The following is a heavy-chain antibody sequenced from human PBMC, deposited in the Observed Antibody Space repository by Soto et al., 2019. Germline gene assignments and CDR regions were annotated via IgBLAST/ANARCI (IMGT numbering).Heavy chain of an antibody. CDR2: ISSSGDSP. J-gene: IGHJ4*02. D-gene: IGHD1-1*01. Sequence: EVQLLESGGGLVQPGGSLRLSCAASGFTFSNYAMSWVRQAPGKGLEWVSAISSSGDSPYYADSVKGRFTVSRDNSKNTLYMKMHSLRVEDTAIYYCARNTIPPPHYWGQGTLVTVSS. CDR3: ARNTIPPPHY. CDR1: GFTFSNYA. V-gene: IGHV3-23*01.